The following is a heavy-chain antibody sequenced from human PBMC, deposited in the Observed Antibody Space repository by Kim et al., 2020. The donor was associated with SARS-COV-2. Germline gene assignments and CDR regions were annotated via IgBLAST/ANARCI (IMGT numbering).Heavy chain of an antibody. CDR3: ATGTGYSSSWYPQMDC. J-gene: IGHJ4*02. Sequence: GGSLRLSCAASGFTFSDYAMTWVRQAPGKGLEWVSSISGSGGSTYYADSVKGRFTISRDNSKNTLYLQMNSLRAEDTAVYYCATGTGYSSSWYPQMDCWGQGNLVTVSS. D-gene: IGHD6-13*01. CDR1: GFTFSDYA. CDR2: ISGSGGST. V-gene: IGHV3-23*01.